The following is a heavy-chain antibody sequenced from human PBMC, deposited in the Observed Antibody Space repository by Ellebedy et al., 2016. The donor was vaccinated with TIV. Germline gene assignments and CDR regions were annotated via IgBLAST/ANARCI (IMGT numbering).Heavy chain of an antibody. CDR1: GYTFTSYG. J-gene: IGHJ4*02. CDR2: ISAYSGNT. Sequence: ASVKVSXXASGYTFTSYGISWVRQAPGQGLEWMGWISAYSGNTNYAQKLQGRVTMTTDTSTSTAYMELRSLRSDDTAVYYCARGGLGASYYYGSGSYYLFDYWGQGTLVTVSS. D-gene: IGHD3-10*01. CDR3: ARGGLGASYYYGSGSYYLFDY. V-gene: IGHV1-18*01.